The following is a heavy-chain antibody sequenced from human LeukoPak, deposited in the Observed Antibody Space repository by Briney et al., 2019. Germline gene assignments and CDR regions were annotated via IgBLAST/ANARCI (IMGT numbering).Heavy chain of an antibody. Sequence: SQTLSLTCAISGDSLSTNSAAWNWLRQFPSRGLEWLGRTYYRSKWYNDYAVSMKSRIIINPDTSKNQFSLQLNSVTPEDTAVYYCARDPRGNSGRFDYWGQGTLVTVSS. CDR2: TYYRSKWYN. J-gene: IGHJ4*02. V-gene: IGHV6-1*01. CDR3: ARDPRGNSGRFDY. CDR1: GDSLSTNSAA. D-gene: IGHD1/OR15-1a*01.